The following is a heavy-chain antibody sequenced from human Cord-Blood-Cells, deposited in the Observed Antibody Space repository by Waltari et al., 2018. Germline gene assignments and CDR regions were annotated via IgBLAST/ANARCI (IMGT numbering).Heavy chain of an antibody. CDR2: SNSDGRST. CDR3: ARDGKVQYYFDY. D-gene: IGHD1-1*01. V-gene: IGHV3-74*01. J-gene: IGHJ4*02. CDR1: GFTFSSYW. Sequence: EVQLVESGGGLVQPGGSLRLSCAASGFTFSSYWMHWVRQAPGKGLVWGSRSNSDGRSTSYADSVKGRFTISRDNAKNTLYLQMNSLRAEDTAVYYCARDGKVQYYFDYWGQGTLVTVSS.